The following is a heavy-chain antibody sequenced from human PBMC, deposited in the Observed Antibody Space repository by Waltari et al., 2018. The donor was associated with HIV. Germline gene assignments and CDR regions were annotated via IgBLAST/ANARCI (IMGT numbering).Heavy chain of an antibody. J-gene: IGHJ5*02. CDR1: VGSFSSYNW. D-gene: IGHD4-17*01. V-gene: IGHV4-4*02. Sequence: QVQLQESGPGLVKPSETLSLTCVVSVGSFSSYNWWTWVRPAPGKGLEWIGEMYHRESTNYNPSLKSRVSILIDKSKNQFSLRLTSVTAADSAIYYCVRVVTGDDRSSWIDPWGQGTQVTVSS. CDR2: MYHREST. CDR3: VRVVTGDDRSSWIDP.